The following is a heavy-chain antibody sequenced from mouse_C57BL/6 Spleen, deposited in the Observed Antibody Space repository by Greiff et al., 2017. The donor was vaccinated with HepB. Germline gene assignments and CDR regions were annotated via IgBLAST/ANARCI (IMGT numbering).Heavy chain of an antibody. Sequence: QVQLKQPGAELVKPGASVKMSCKASGYTFTSYWITWVKQRPGQGLEWIGDIYPGSGSTNYNEKFKSKATLTVDTSSSTAYMQLSSLTSEDSAVYYCARPYGNPGWFAYWGQGTLVTVSA. CDR3: ARPYGNPGWFAY. CDR2: IYPGSGST. CDR1: GYTFTSYW. D-gene: IGHD2-10*02. V-gene: IGHV1-55*01. J-gene: IGHJ3*01.